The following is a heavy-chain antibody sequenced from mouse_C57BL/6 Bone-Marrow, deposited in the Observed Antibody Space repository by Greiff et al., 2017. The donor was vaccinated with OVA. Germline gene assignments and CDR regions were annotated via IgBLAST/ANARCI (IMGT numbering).Heavy chain of an antibody. CDR1: GYTFTDYY. Sequence: QVQLKESGAELVRPGASVKLSCKASGYTFTDYYINWVKQRPGQGLEWIARIYPGSGYTYYNEKFKGKATLTAEKSSSTAYMQLSSLTSEDSAVYFCARARPYGLFAYWGQGTLVTVSA. CDR3: ARARPYGLFAY. D-gene: IGHD1-1*02. CDR2: IYPGSGYT. V-gene: IGHV1-76*01. J-gene: IGHJ3*01.